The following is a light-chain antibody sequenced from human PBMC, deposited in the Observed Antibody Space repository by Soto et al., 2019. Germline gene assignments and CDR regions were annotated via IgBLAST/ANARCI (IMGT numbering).Light chain of an antibody. CDR2: ATS. CDR1: QSVSSSY. CDR3: QQYGDSRT. J-gene: IGKJ1*01. Sequence: ELVLTQSPGTLSLSPGERATLSCRASQSVSSSYLAWYQQKPGQAPRLLIYATSSRATGIPDMFSGSGSGGDFTLIISRLEPEDFAVYYCQQYGDSRTFGQGTKVEIK. V-gene: IGKV3-20*01.